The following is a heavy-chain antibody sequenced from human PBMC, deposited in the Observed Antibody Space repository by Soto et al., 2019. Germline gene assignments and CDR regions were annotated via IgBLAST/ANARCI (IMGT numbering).Heavy chain of an antibody. CDR2: IGTAGDT. CDR1: GFTFSSYD. Sequence: GGSLRLSCAASGFTFSSYDMHWVRQATGKGLEWVSAIGTAGDTYYPGSVKCRFTISRENAKNSLYLQKNSLRAEDTAVYYCARDLVAYGSGSSYYYYGMDVWGQGTTVTVSS. CDR3: ARDLVAYGSGSSYYYYGMDV. V-gene: IGHV3-13*01. D-gene: IGHD3-10*01. J-gene: IGHJ6*02.